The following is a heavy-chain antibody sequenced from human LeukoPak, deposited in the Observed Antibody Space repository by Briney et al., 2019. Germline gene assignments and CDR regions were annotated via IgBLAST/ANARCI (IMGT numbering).Heavy chain of an antibody. J-gene: IGHJ3*02. V-gene: IGHV3-15*01. Sequence: GGSLRLSCAASGFTFSVTWMSWVRQAPGRGLEWVGRFKSKVAGGTTDYAAPVAGRFTISRDDSKNMLYLQMNSLKTQDTGVYYCTRGAPQADVFDIWGQGTMVTVSS. CDR1: GFTFSVTW. D-gene: IGHD1-26*01. CDR2: FKSKVAGGTT. CDR3: TRGAPQADVFDI.